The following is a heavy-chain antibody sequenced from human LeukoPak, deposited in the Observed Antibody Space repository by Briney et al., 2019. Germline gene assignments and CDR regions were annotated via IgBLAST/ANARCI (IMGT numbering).Heavy chain of an antibody. D-gene: IGHD2-21*02. CDR2: ISGSGGST. CDR1: GFTFSSYA. J-gene: IGHJ4*02. Sequence: GGSLRLSCAASGFTFSSYAMSWVRQAPGKGLEWVSAISGSGGSTYYADSVKGRFTISRDNSKNTQYLQMNSLRAEDTAVYYCAKTPPPYCGGDCYPDYWGQGTLVTVSS. V-gene: IGHV3-23*01. CDR3: AKTPPPYCGGDCYPDY.